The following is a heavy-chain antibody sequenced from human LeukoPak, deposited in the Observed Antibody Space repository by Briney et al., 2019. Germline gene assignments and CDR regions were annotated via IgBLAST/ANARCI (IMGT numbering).Heavy chain of an antibody. CDR2: INHSGST. CDR1: GGSFSGYY. J-gene: IGHJ5*02. CDR3: ARQGVLRLYNWFDP. V-gene: IGHV4-34*01. Sequence: SETLSLTCAVYGGSFSGYYWSWIRQPPGKGLEWIGEINHSGSTNSNPSLKSRVTISVDTSKNQFSLKLSSVTAADTAVYYCARQGVLRLYNWFDPWGQGTLVTVSS. D-gene: IGHD6-6*01.